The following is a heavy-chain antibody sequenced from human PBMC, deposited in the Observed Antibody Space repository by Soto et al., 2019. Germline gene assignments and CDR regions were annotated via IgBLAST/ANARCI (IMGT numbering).Heavy chain of an antibody. Sequence: QVQLVQSGAEVKKPGASVKVSCKASGYTFTGYYMHWVRQAPGQGLEWMGWINPNSGGTNYAQKFQGWVTMTSDTSISTAYMELSRLRSDDTAVYYCPRDRGIAVADPQYGRDVWGQGTTVTVSS. CDR3: PRDRGIAVADPQYGRDV. V-gene: IGHV1-2*04. D-gene: IGHD6-19*01. J-gene: IGHJ6*02. CDR2: INPNSGGT. CDR1: GYTFTGYY.